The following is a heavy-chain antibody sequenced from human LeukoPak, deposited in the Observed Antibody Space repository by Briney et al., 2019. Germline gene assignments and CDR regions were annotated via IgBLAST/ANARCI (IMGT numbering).Heavy chain of an antibody. V-gene: IGHV4-39*01. D-gene: IGHD6-19*01. CDR3: AKTLPYSGGWRATFDF. CDR2: IHYIGST. J-gene: IGHJ4*02. Sequence: SETLSLTCTVSGDSISSHSYFWGWIRQSPGKGLEWIGNIHYIGSTYYNPSLKSRVTISVDTSTNQFSLKLSSVTAADTAVYYCAKTLPYSGGWRATFDFWGQGTLVTVSS. CDR1: GDSISSHSYF.